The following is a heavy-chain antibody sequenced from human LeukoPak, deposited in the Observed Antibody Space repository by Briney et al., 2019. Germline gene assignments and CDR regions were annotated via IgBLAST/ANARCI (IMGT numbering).Heavy chain of an antibody. CDR3: ARRGGVVLDY. V-gene: IGHV4-38-2*01. Sequence: WETLSLTCAVSGYSISSGYYWGWIRQPPGKGLEWIGSIYHSGSTYYNPSLKSRVTISVQTSKNQFSLKVSSVTAADTAVYYCARRGGVVLDYWGQGTLVTVSS. D-gene: IGHD3-3*01. CDR2: IYHSGST. CDR1: GYSISSGYY. J-gene: IGHJ4*02.